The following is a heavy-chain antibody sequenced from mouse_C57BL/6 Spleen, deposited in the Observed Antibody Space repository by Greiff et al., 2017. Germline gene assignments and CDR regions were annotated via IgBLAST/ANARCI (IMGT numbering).Heavy chain of an antibody. CDR3: ARAYSNHYYAMDY. V-gene: IGHV5-17*01. J-gene: IGHJ4*01. D-gene: IGHD2-5*01. Sequence: EVKVVESGGGLVKPGGSLKLSCAASGFTFSDYGMHWVRQAPEKGLEWVAYISSGSSTIYYADTVKGRFTISRDNAKNTLFLQMTSLRSEYTAMYYCARAYSNHYYAMDYWGQGTSVTVSS. CDR1: GFTFSDYG. CDR2: ISSGSSTI.